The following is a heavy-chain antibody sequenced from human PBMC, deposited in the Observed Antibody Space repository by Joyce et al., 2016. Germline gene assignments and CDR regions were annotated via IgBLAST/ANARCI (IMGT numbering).Heavy chain of an antibody. CDR2: MNPSTGNT. J-gene: IGHJ5*02. CDR1: GYTFINFD. V-gene: IGHV1-8*02. CDR3: ARPPRTSGWYYNWFDP. D-gene: IGHD6-19*01. Sequence: QVQLVQSGAEVKKPGASVKVSCTTSGYTFINFDINWGRQATGQGLEWVGWMNPSTGNTGYAQKFQGRVTMTRNTSLSTAYMELSSLRSEDTAVYYCARPPRTSGWYYNWFDPWGQGTLVTVSS.